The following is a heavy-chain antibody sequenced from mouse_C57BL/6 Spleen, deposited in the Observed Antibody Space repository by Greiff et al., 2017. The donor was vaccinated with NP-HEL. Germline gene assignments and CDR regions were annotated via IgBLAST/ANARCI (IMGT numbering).Heavy chain of an antibody. CDR2: IYPGDGDT. Sequence: QVQLKESGAELVKPGASVKISCKASGYAFSSYWMNWVKQRPGKGLEWIGQIYPGDGDTNYNGKFKGKATLTADKSSSTAYMQLSSLTSEDSAVDFCAIYDYDEGYFDYGGQGTTLTVSS. J-gene: IGHJ2*01. V-gene: IGHV1-80*01. CDR1: GYAFSSYW. D-gene: IGHD2-4*01. CDR3: AIYDYDEGYFDY.